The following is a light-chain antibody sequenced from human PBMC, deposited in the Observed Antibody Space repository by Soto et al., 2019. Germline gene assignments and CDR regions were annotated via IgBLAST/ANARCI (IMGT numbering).Light chain of an antibody. Sequence: EIVLTQSPATLSLSPGERATLSCRASQSVSSYLAWYQQKPGQAPRLLIYDASNRATGIPARFSGSGSGTDFTLTSSSLEPEDFAVYYCQQRRIWPPLTFGGGTKVEIK. CDR1: QSVSSY. CDR3: QQRRIWPPLT. CDR2: DAS. V-gene: IGKV3-11*01. J-gene: IGKJ4*01.